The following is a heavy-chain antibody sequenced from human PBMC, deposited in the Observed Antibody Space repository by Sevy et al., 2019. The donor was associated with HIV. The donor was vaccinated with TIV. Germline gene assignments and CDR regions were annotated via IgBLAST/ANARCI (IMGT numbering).Heavy chain of an antibody. CDR2: IYPDDSAT. D-gene: IGHD3-22*01. V-gene: IGHV5-51*01. CDR1: GYSFTSHW. J-gene: IGHJ4*01. Sequence: GESLKISCQGSGYSFTSHWIAWVRQMPGKGLEWMGIIYPDDSATRYSPSFQGQVTFSADKSIFTAYLQWSSLKASDTAIYYCATSRSGYFDGSGYYIYWGQGTQVTVSS. CDR3: ATSRSGYFDGSGYYIY.